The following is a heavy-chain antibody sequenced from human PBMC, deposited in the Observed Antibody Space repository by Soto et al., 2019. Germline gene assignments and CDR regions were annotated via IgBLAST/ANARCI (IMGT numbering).Heavy chain of an antibody. Sequence: SETLSLTCTVSGGSISSYYWSWIRQPPGKGLEWIGYIYYSGSTNYNPSLKSRVTISVDTSKNKFSLKLSSVTAADTAVYYCARLHCSGGSCYDLANWFDPWGQGTLVTVSS. CDR3: ARLHCSGGSCYDLANWFDP. CDR2: IYYSGST. J-gene: IGHJ5*02. D-gene: IGHD2-15*01. CDR1: GGSISSYY. V-gene: IGHV4-59*08.